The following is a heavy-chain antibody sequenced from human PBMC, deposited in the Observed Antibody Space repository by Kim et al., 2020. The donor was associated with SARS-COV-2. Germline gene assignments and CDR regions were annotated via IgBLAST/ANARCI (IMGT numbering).Heavy chain of an antibody. D-gene: IGHD3-10*01. CDR3: ARDRGGYYDY. CDR1: GGSISSGSYY. J-gene: IGHJ4*02. Sequence: SETLSLTCTVSGGSISSGSYYWSWIRQPAGNGLKWLGRIYTSGSTNYNPSLKILVTISVDTSKNQFSLKLSSVTAADTAVYYCARDRGGYYDYWGQGTLVTVSS. V-gene: IGHV4-61*02. CDR2: IYTSGST.